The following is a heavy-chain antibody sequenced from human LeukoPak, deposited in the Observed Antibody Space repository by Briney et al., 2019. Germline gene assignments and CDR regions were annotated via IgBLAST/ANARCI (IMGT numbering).Heavy chain of an antibody. CDR1: GYTLTGYY. CDR3: ARVKVPIILMVYATLGSFDY. J-gene: IGHJ4*02. Sequence: ASVKVSCKSSGYTLTGYYMHWVPQAPGQGLEWMGWINPNSGGTNYAQKFQGRVTMTRDTSISTAYMELSRLRSDDTAVYYCARVKVPIILMVYATLGSFDYWGQGTLVTVSS. CDR2: INPNSGGT. V-gene: IGHV1-2*02. D-gene: IGHD2-8*01.